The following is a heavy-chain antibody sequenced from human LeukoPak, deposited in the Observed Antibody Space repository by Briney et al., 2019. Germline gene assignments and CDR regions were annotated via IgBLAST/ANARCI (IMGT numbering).Heavy chain of an antibody. CDR3: ARAKYSNLSYYYYGMDV. CDR2: IYYSGST. CDR1: GGSISSGGYY. J-gene: IGHJ6*02. D-gene: IGHD6-6*01. Sequence: SQTLSLTCTVSGGSISSGGYYWSWIRQRPGKGLEWIGYIYYSGSTYYNPSLKSRVTISVDTSKNQFSLKLSSVTAADTAVYYCARAKYSNLSYYYYGMDVWGQGTTVTVSS. V-gene: IGHV4-31*03.